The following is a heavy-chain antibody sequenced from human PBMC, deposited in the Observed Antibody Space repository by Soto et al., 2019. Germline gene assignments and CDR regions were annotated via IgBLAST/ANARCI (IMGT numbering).Heavy chain of an antibody. Sequence: QVPLVQSGAEVKKPGASVKVSCKASGYTFTGYYMHWVRQAPGQGLEWMGWINPNSGGTNYAQKFQGWVTMTRDTSISTAYMELSRLRSDDTAVYYCARAGSGGWYVSYWCDPWGQGTLVTVSS. CDR1: GYTFTGYY. V-gene: IGHV1-2*04. D-gene: IGHD6-19*01. J-gene: IGHJ5*02. CDR3: ARAGSGGWYVSYWCDP. CDR2: INPNSGGT.